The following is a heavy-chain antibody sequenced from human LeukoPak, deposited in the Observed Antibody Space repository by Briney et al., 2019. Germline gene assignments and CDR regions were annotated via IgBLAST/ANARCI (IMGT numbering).Heavy chain of an antibody. CDR3: ARSKMGSSGYYLDY. CDR1: GFTFDDYG. V-gene: IGHV3-20*04. Sequence: GGSLRLSCAASGFTFDDYGMSWVRHAPGKGLEWVSGINWNGGSTGYADSVKGRFTISRDNAKNSLYLQINSLRAEDTALYYCARSKMGSSGYYLDYWGQGTLVTVSS. D-gene: IGHD3-22*01. J-gene: IGHJ4*02. CDR2: INWNGGST.